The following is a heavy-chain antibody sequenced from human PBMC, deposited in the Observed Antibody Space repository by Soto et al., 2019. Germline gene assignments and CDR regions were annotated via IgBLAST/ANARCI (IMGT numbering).Heavy chain of an antibody. CDR2: INVYNGNT. CDR3: ARGVGSGSYYNQYNWFDP. CDR1: GFGLTYKG. J-gene: IGHJ5*02. V-gene: IGHV1-18*01. Sequence: ASVKPTWEASGFGLTYKGISTVRQAAGQGLEWMGWINVYNGNTKYAQKVQGRVTMTTDTSTSTAYMELRSLRSDDTAVYYCARGVGSGSYYNQYNWFDPWGQGTLVTVS. D-gene: IGHD3-10*01.